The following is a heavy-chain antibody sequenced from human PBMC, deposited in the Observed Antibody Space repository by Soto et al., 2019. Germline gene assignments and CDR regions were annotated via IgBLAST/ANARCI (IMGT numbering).Heavy chain of an antibody. CDR2: ISGSGGTT. J-gene: IGHJ6*04. CDR3: AKVYMDV. CDR1: GFTFSNYA. Sequence: EVQLLESGGGLVQPGGSLRLSCAASGFTFSNYAMIWVRQTPGKGLEWVSAISGSGGTTHYAESVKGRFTISRENSKSTLYLEMNSLKDEDTAIYYCAKVYMDVWGKGTTVTVSS. V-gene: IGHV3-23*01.